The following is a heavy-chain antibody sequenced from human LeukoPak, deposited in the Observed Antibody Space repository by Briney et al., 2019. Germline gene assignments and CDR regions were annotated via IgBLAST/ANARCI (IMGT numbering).Heavy chain of an antibody. V-gene: IGHV3-53*04. CDR1: GFTVSSNY. CDR3: ASTKYMDSSGYYKFDY. CDR2: IYSGGST. J-gene: IGHJ4*02. Sequence: PGGSLRLSCAASGFTVSSNYMSWVRQAPGKGLEWVSVIYSGGSTYYADSVKGRFTISRHNSKNTLYLQMNSLRAEDTAVYYCASTKYMDSSGYYKFDYWGQGTLVTVSS. D-gene: IGHD3-22*01.